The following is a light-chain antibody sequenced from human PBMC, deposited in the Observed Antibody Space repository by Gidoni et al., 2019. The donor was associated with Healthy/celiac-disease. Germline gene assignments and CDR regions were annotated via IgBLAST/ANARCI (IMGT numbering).Light chain of an antibody. CDR1: QSVSSY. CDR2: DAS. Sequence: IVLTQSPATLSLSPGERATLSCRASQSVSSYLAWYQQKPGQAPRLLFYDASNRATGIPARFSGSGSGTDFTLTISSLEPEDFAVYYCQQRSNWPWTFGQGTKVEIK. CDR3: QQRSNWPWT. J-gene: IGKJ1*01. V-gene: IGKV3-11*01.